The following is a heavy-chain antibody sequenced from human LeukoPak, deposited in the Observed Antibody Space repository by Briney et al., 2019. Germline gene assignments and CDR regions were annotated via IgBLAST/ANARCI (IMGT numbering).Heavy chain of an antibody. CDR3: ARRSPLVGVTAAHYYDY. V-gene: IGHV4-39*01. CDR1: GDSITNSNYF. Sequence: SETLSLTCTVSGDSITNSNYFWGWIRQPPGQGLEWIGEVFYNGNTHYNPSLKSRVTISTDTSKNQFSLTLTAVTASDTAIYLCARRSPLVGVTAAHYYDYWGQGTLVTVSS. J-gene: IGHJ4*02. CDR2: VFYNGNT. D-gene: IGHD2-21*02.